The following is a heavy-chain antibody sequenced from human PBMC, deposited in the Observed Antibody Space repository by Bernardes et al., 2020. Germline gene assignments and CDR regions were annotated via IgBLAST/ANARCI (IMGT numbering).Heavy chain of an antibody. J-gene: IGHJ5*02. CDR1: GGSISSSSYY. D-gene: IGHD2-21*01. CDR3: ARHVVVVIATSYNWFDP. V-gene: IGHV4-39*01. CDR2: IYYSGST. Sequence: SETLSLTCTVSGGSISSSSYYWGWLLQPPGKGLEWIGSIYYSGSTYYNPSLKSRVTISVDTSKNQFSLKLSSVTAADTAVYYCARHVVVVIATSYNWFDPWGQGTLVTVSS.